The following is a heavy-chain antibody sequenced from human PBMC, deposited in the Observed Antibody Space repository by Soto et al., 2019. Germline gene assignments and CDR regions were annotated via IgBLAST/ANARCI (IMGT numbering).Heavy chain of an antibody. Sequence: EVHLVESGGGFIHPGGSLRLSCAASGLTISNAWMNWVRQAPGKGLEWVGRIKTNTEGGTTDYAAAVKGRFTVSRDDSKNTLYLQMNSLKTEDTAVYYCTTGSVEGVWGQGTTVTVSS. CDR1: GLTISNAW. CDR2: IKTNTEGGTT. V-gene: IGHV3-15*07. D-gene: IGHD2-15*01. CDR3: TTGSVEGV. J-gene: IGHJ6*02.